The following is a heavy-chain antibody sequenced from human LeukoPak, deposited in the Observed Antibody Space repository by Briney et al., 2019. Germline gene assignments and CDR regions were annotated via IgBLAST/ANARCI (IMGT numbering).Heavy chain of an antibody. CDR3: AGLLRYFDS. Sequence: PGGSLRLSCAASGFIFSNAWMNWVRQAPGKGLEWVAVISYDGSNKYYADSVKGRFTISRDNSKNTLYLQMNSLRAEDTAVYYCAGLLRYFDSWGQGTLVTVSS. CDR1: GFIFSNAW. CDR2: ISYDGSNK. D-gene: IGHD3-9*01. J-gene: IGHJ4*02. V-gene: IGHV3-30*03.